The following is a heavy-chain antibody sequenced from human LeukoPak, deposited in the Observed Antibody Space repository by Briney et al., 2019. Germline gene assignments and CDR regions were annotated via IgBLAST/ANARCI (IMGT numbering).Heavy chain of an antibody. D-gene: IGHD3-22*01. CDR3: ARGIEDLYYYDSSPFDP. CDR1: GYTFTSYD. CDR2: MNPNSGNT. J-gene: IGHJ5*02. Sequence: ASVKVSCKASGYTFTSYDINWVRQATGQGLEWMGWMNPNSGNTGYAQKFQGRVTMTRNTFISTAYMELSSLRSEDTAVYYCARGIEDLYYYDSSPFDPWGQGTLVTVSS. V-gene: IGHV1-8*01.